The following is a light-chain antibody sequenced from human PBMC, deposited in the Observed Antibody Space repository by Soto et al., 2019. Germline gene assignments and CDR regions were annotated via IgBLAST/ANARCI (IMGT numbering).Light chain of an antibody. CDR2: GAS. CDR1: QTVGSNY. CDR3: QQYGNSPRT. Sequence: ETLLTQSPVTLSLSPGERATLSCRASQTVGSNYLAWYQQKLGQPPSLLIYGASSRATGVPDRFSGSGSETDFTLTISRLEPEDSAVYFCQQYGNSPRTFGQGTKVAI. J-gene: IGKJ1*01. V-gene: IGKV3-20*01.